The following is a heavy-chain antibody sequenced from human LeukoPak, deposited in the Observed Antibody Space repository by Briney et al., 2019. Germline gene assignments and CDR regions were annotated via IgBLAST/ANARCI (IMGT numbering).Heavy chain of an antibody. V-gene: IGHV1-2*02. D-gene: IGHD3-22*01. J-gene: IGHJ3*02. CDR3: ARPITMIVVQDAFDI. CDR1: GYTFTGYY. Sequence: ASLKVSCKASGYTFTGYYMHWVPHAPEQRREWMGWINHNSGGTNYAQKFQGRVTMTRDTSISTAYMELSRLRSDDTAVYYCARPITMIVVQDAFDIWGQGTMVTVSS. CDR2: INHNSGGT.